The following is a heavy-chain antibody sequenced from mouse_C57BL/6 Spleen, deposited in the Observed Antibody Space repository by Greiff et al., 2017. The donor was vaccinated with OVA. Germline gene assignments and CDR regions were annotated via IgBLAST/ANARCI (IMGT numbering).Heavy chain of an antibody. CDR1: GYTFTSYW. Sequence: QVQLQQPGAELVKPGASVKLSCKASGYTFTSYWMHWVKQRPGRVLEWIGRIDPNSGGTKYNEKFKSKATLTVDKPSSAAYMQLSSLTSEDSAVYYCARVGTTVVASYYFDDWGKGTTLTVSS. J-gene: IGHJ2*01. CDR3: ARVGTTVVASYYFDD. V-gene: IGHV1-72*01. CDR2: IDPNSGGT. D-gene: IGHD1-1*01.